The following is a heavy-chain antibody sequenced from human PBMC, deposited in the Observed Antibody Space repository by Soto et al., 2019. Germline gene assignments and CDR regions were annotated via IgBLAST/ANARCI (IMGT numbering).Heavy chain of an antibody. V-gene: IGHV4-31*03. CDR2: IYYSGST. CDR3: ARDFGTMVRGVIGYYYYYGMDV. Sequence: QVQLQESGPGLVKPSQTLSLTCTVSGGSISSGGYYWSWIRQHPGKGLEWIGYIYYSGSTYYNPSLKSRVTISVDTSKNQFSLKLSSVTAADTAVYYCARDFGTMVRGVIGYYYYYGMDVWGQGTTVTVSS. D-gene: IGHD3-10*01. CDR1: GGSISSGGYY. J-gene: IGHJ6*02.